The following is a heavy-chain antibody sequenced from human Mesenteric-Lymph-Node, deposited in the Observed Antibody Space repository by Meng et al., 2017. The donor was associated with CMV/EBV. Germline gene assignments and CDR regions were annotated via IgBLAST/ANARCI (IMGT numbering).Heavy chain of an antibody. V-gene: IGHV4-61*01. CDR1: SVSSDTYY. D-gene: IGHD2-2*01. CDR2: IYYSGSP. J-gene: IGHJ5*02. CDR3: ARVLVYCSSTNCFNWFDP. Sequence: SVSSDTYYWSWFRQPPGKGLECIGYIYYSGSPNYNPSLKSRVTISVDTSKNQFSLKLSSVTAADTAVYYCARVLVYCSSTNCFNWFDPWGQGTLSPSPQ.